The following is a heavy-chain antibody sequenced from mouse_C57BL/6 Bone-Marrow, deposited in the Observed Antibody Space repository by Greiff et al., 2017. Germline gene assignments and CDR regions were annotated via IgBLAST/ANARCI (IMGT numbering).Heavy chain of an antibody. Sequence: VQLQQSGPELVKPGASVKISCKASGYSFTSYYIHWVQQRPGQGLEWIGWIYPGSGNTKYNEQFKGKATLTADPSSSTAYMQLSSLTSEDSAMYYCARDYYGSSNWYFDVWGTGTTVTVSS. J-gene: IGHJ1*03. D-gene: IGHD1-1*01. V-gene: IGHV1-66*01. CDR3: ARDYYGSSNWYFDV. CDR1: GYSFTSYY. CDR2: IYPGSGNT.